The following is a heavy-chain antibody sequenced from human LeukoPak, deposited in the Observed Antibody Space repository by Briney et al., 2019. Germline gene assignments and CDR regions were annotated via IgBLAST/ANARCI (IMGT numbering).Heavy chain of an antibody. CDR1: GFTFSSYS. V-gene: IGHV3-21*01. CDR3: ARVRDNRTPDLSGWLPTNYYFDY. Sequence: GGSLRLSCAASGFTFSSYSMNWVRQAPGKGLEWVSSISSSSSYIYYADSVKGRFTISRDNAKNSLYLQMNSLRAEDTAVYYCARVRDNRTPDLSGWLPTNYYFDYWGQGTLVTVSS. D-gene: IGHD6-19*01. J-gene: IGHJ4*02. CDR2: ISSSSSYI.